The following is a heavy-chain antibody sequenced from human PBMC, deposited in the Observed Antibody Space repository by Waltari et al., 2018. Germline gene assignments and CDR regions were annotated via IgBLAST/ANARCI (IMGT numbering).Heavy chain of an antibody. CDR3: ARGPYYYDSSGYYYVSYFDY. J-gene: IGHJ4*02. Sequence: QVQLVQSGAEVKKPGASVKVSCKASGYTFTSYYMHWVRQAPGQGLEWMGIINPSGGSTSYAQKFQGRVTMTRDTSTSTVYMELSSLRSEDTAVYYCARGPYYYDSSGYYYVSYFDYWGQGTLVTVSS. CDR1: GYTFTSYY. CDR2: INPSGGST. V-gene: IGHV1-46*01. D-gene: IGHD3-22*01.